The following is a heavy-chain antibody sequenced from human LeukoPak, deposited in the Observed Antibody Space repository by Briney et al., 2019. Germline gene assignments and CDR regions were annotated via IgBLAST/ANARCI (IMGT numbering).Heavy chain of an antibody. Sequence: GGSLRLSCAASGFTFSSYSMIWVRQAPGKGLEWVSYISSSSSTIYYADSVKGRFTISRDNAKNSLYLQMNSLRAEDTAVYYCARTGSYDFWSGYHTGRFDYWGQGTLVTVSS. D-gene: IGHD3-3*01. V-gene: IGHV3-48*04. CDR3: ARTGSYDFWSGYHTGRFDY. CDR1: GFTFSSYS. J-gene: IGHJ4*02. CDR2: ISSSSSTI.